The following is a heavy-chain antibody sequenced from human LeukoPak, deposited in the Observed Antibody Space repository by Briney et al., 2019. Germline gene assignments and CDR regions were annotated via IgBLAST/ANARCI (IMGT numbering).Heavy chain of an antibody. CDR1: GGPISSSNW. V-gene: IGHV4-4*02. CDR2: IYHTGAT. J-gene: IGHJ5*02. D-gene: IGHD3-10*01. CDR3: ARPIRSRDNNWFDP. Sequence: PSETLSLTCAVSGGPISSSNWWSWVRQPPGKGLEWIANIYHTGATYYNPSLKSRVTISVDTSANQFSLKVNSVTAADTAVYYCARPIRSRDNNWFDPWGQGILVTVSS.